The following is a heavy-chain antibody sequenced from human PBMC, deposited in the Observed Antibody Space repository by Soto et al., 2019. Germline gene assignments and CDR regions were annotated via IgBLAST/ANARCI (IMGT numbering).Heavy chain of an antibody. CDR1: GGSISSYY. J-gene: IGHJ4*02. D-gene: IGHD5-12*01. CDR3: ARAGYGGYFLDY. CDR2: IYYSGST. V-gene: IGHV4-59*01. Sequence: SETLSLTCTVSGGSISSYYWSWIRQPPGKGLEWIGYIYYSGSTNYNPSLKSRVTISVDTSKNQFSLKPSSVTAADTAVYYCARAGYGGYFLDYWGQGTLVTVSS.